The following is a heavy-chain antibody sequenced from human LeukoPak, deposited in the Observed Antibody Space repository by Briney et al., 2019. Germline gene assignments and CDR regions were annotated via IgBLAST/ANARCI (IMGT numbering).Heavy chain of an antibody. V-gene: IGHV3-23*01. CDR2: ISGSGGST. J-gene: IGHJ4*02. CDR3: AKDQDVAAAGTWGSIDY. D-gene: IGHD6-13*01. Sequence: GSLRLSCAASGFTFSSYAISWVRQAPGKGLEWVSAISGSGGSTYYADSVKGRFTISSDNPKNTLYLQMNSLRAEDTAVYYCAKDQDVAAAGTWGSIDYWGQGTLVTVSS. CDR1: GFTFSSYA.